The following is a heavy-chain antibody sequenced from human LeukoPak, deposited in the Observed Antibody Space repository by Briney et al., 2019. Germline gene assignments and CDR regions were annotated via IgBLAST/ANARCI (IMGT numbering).Heavy chain of an antibody. J-gene: IGHJ4*02. Sequence: GGSLRLSCAASGLTFSSYAMSWVRQAPGKGLEWVSVITGSGGSTYYADSVKGRFTISRDDSKNTVYLQMNSLRAGDTAIYYCTKHRAYTPMVLDYWGQGTLVTVSS. D-gene: IGHD5-18*01. CDR3: TKHRAYTPMVLDY. CDR1: GLTFSSYA. V-gene: IGHV3-23*01. CDR2: ITGSGGST.